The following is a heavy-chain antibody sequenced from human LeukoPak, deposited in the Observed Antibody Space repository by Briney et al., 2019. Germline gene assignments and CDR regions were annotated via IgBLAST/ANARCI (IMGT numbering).Heavy chain of an antibody. CDR1: GYTFTSYD. CDR2: MNPNSGNT. J-gene: IGHJ6*03. V-gene: IGHV1-8*01. D-gene: IGHD2-21*01. Sequence: ASVKVSCKASGYTFTSYDINWVRQATGQGLEWMGWMNPNSGNTGYAQKFQGRVTMTRNTSISTAYMELSSLRSEDTAVYYCAGYCGGEWNYYYYYMDVWGKGTTVTVSS. CDR3: AGYCGGEWNYYYYYMDV.